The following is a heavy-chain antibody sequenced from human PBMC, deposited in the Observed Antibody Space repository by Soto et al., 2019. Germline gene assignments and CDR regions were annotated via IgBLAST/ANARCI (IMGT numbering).Heavy chain of an antibody. J-gene: IGHJ4*02. CDR2: ISSSSSYI. CDR1: GFTFSSYS. CDR3: ASATYGDYTSYFDY. D-gene: IGHD4-17*01. Sequence: VQLVESGGGVVQPGRSLRLSCAASGFTFSSYSMNWVRQAPGKGLEWVSSISSSSSYIYYADSVKGRFTISRDNAKNSLYLQMNSLRAEDTAVYYCASATYGDYTSYFDYWGQGTLVTVSS. V-gene: IGHV3-21*01.